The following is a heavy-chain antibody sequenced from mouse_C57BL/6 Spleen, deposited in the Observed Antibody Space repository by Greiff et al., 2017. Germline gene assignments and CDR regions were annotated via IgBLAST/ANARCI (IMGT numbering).Heavy chain of an antibody. CDR3: AGGNLYYYAMDY. Sequence: QVQLQQSGAELARPGASVKMSCKASGYTFTSYTMHWVKQRPGQGLEWIGYINPSSGYTKYNQKFKDKATLTADKSSSTAYMQLSSLTSEDSAVYYCAGGNLYYYAMDYWGQGTSVTVSS. V-gene: IGHV1-4*01. CDR2: INPSSGYT. CDR1: GYTFTSYT. D-gene: IGHD2-1*01. J-gene: IGHJ4*01.